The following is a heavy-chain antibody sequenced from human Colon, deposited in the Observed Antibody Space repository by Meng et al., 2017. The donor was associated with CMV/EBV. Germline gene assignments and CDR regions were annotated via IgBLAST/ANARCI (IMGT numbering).Heavy chain of an antibody. CDR1: GFTFSSYG. Sequence: GESLKISCAASGFTFSSYGMHWVRQAPGKGLEWVAFIRYDGSNKYYADSVKGRFTISRENSKNTLYLQMNSLRAEDTAVYYCAKINGGSGSYFGYFDYWGQGTLVTVSS. V-gene: IGHV3-30*02. CDR2: IRYDGSNK. D-gene: IGHD3-10*01. CDR3: AKINGGSGSYFGYFDY. J-gene: IGHJ4*02.